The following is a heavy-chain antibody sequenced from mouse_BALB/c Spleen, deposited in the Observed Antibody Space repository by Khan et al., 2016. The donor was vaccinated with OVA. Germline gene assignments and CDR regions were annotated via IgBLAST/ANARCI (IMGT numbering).Heavy chain of an antibody. CDR1: GYTFTSYW. Sequence: DLVKPGASVKLSCKASGYTFTSYWINWIKERPEQGLEWIGRVAPGSGSTPYNDMFKAKTIMTIDTSSRSAYIQLTSLSSGDSAIYFCARSNNYGSGLYALDYWGQGTSVTVSS. D-gene: IGHD1-1*01. CDR3: ARSNNYGSGLYALDY. CDR2: VAPGSGST. V-gene: IGHV1S41*01. J-gene: IGHJ4*01.